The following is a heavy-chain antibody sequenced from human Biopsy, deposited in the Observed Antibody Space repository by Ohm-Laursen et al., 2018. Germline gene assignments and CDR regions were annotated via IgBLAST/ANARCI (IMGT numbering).Heavy chain of an antibody. D-gene: IGHD3-22*01. CDR1: GDSISSYY. CDR2: VYYTGST. J-gene: IGHJ2*01. CDR3: ARDRGYYSDRTVPGYFDL. V-gene: IGHV4-59*01. Sequence: ETLSLTCAVSGDSISSYYWSWIRQPPGKGLEWIGYVYYTGSTDYNPSLQSRVTISVDTSKNHFSLRLRSVTPADTAIYYCARDRGYYSDRTVPGYFDLWGRGTLVTVSS.